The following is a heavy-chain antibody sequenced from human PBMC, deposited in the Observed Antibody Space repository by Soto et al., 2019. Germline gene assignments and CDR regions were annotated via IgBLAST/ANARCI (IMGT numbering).Heavy chain of an antibody. CDR3: AKDILIGYSYASIGYGMDV. Sequence: HPGGSLRLSCAASGFTFDDYTMYWVRRAPGKGLEWVSLISWDGGSTYYADSVKGRFTISRDNSKNYLNLQMNSLRTEDTALYYFAKDILIGYSYASIGYGMDVWGQGTTVTVSS. J-gene: IGHJ6*02. D-gene: IGHD5-18*01. V-gene: IGHV3-43*01. CDR2: ISWDGGST. CDR1: GFTFDDYT.